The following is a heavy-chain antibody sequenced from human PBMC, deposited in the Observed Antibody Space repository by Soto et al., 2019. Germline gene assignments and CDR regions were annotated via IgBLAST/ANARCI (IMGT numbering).Heavy chain of an antibody. V-gene: IGHV3-23*05. CDR2: VSRRGNFT. J-gene: IGHJ4*02. D-gene: IGHD6-13*01. CDR1: GFAFRSYA. Sequence: GGSLRLSCAASGFAFRSYAMSWVRQAPGKGLECVSSVSRRGNFTYYADTVKGRFTLSRDNSRSSLYLQMNTLRADVTAIYYCVKHRRTQQPFDSWGQGTLVTVSS. CDR3: VKHRRTQQPFDS.